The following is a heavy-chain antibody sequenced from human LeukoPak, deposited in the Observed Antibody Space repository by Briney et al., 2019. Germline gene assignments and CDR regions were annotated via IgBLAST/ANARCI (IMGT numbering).Heavy chain of an antibody. Sequence: PSETLSLTCTVSGGSISSYYWSWIRQPPGKGLEWIGSIYYSGSTNYNPSLKSRVTISVDTSKNQFSLKLSSVTAADTAVYYCARAYDYVWGSYRFDYWGQGTLVTVSS. CDR1: GGSISSYY. CDR2: IYYSGST. J-gene: IGHJ4*02. CDR3: ARAYDYVWGSYRFDY. V-gene: IGHV4-59*12. D-gene: IGHD3-16*02.